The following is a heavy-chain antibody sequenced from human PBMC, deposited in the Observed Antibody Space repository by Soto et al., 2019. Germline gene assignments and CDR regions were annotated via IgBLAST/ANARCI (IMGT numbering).Heavy chain of an antibody. J-gene: IGHJ3*02. CDR1: GGSISSYY. D-gene: IGHD3-16*02. V-gene: IGHV4-59*01. CDR3: ARGGEYIWGSYRSTDDAFDI. Sequence: SETLSLTCTVSGGSISSYYWSWIRQPPGKGLEWIGYIYYSGSTNYNPSLKSRVTISVDTSKNQFSLKLSSVTAADTAVYYCARGGEYIWGSYRSTDDAFDIWGQGTMVTVS. CDR2: IYYSGST.